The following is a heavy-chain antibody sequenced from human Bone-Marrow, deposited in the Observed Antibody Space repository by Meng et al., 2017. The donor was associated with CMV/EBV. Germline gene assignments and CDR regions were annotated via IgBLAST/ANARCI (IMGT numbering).Heavy chain of an antibody. D-gene: IGHD6-6*01. CDR1: VGPISSGDYY. Sequence: QVQLQESGPGLVKPSQTLSLTCPVSVGPISSGDYYWSWIRQPPGKGLEWIGEINHSGSTNYNPSLKSRVTISVDTSKNQFSLKLSSVTAADTAVYYCARGFRRWAARRPINWFDPWGQGTLVTVSS. CDR2: INHSGST. CDR3: ARGFRRWAARRPINWFDP. J-gene: IGHJ5*02. V-gene: IGHV4-30-4*08.